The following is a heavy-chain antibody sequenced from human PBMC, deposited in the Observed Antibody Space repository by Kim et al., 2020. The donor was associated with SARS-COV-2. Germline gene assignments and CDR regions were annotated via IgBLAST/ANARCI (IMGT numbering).Heavy chain of an antibody. V-gene: IGHV5-51*01. Sequence: PSFQGQVTISADKSIRTAYLQWSSLKASDTAMYYCARPWGAHSDAFDIWGQGTMVTVSS. D-gene: IGHD1-26*01. CDR3: ARPWGAHSDAFDI. J-gene: IGHJ3*02.